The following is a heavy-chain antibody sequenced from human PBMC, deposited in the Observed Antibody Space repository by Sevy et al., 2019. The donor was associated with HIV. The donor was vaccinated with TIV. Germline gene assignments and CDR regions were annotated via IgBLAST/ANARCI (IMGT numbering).Heavy chain of an antibody. Sequence: GGSLRLSCAASGFTFSNFGMSWVRQAPGKGLEWVSTISGGGGTTYYADSVKGRFTISRDNSKKTLYLQMNSLRAEDTALYYCAKGDTSSRYYYYGMDVWGQGTAVTVSS. D-gene: IGHD6-13*01. CDR3: AKGDTSSRYYYYGMDV. V-gene: IGHV3-23*01. CDR2: ISGGGGTT. J-gene: IGHJ6*02. CDR1: GFTFSNFG.